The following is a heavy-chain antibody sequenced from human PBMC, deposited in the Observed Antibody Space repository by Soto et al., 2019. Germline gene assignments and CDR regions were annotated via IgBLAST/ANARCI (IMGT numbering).Heavy chain of an antibody. V-gene: IGHV1-69*01. Sequence: QVQLVQSGAEVKQPGSSVRVACEVSGGTFTSDAISWVRQAPGQGLEWMGGITPVFETPNYAQKFQGRGTITADESTESTGTAYLELNRLTSDDTAVYYCARAIHGYNYRVDFWGQGTTVTVS. CDR3: ARAIHGYNYRVDF. J-gene: IGHJ6*02. CDR2: ITPVFETP. CDR1: GGTFTSDA. D-gene: IGHD5-12*01.